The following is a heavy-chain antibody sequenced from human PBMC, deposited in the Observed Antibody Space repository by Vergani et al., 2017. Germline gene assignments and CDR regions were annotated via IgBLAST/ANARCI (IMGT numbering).Heavy chain of an antibody. D-gene: IGHD3-22*01. CDR3: ARPFGYDSSGRHWAYYLDY. CDR1: GYSFTSYW. CDR2: IYPGDSDT. Sequence: EVQLVQSGAEVKKPGESLKISCKGSGYSFTSYWIGWVRQMPGKGLEWMGIIYPGDSDTRYSPSFQGQVTISADKSISTAYLQWSSLKASDTAMYYCARPFGYDSSGRHWAYYLDYWGQGTLVTVSS. V-gene: IGHV5-51*01. J-gene: IGHJ4*02.